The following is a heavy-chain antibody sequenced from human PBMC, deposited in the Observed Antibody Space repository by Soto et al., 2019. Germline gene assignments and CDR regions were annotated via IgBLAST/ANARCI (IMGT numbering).Heavy chain of an antibody. CDR3: VKDPVSGGSGGAWFDY. J-gene: IGHJ4*02. CDR1: GFTFSNYA. V-gene: IGHV3-23*01. CDR2: MSGNGGRI. D-gene: IGHD2-21*02. Sequence: EVQLLESGGGLVQPGGSLRLSCAVSGFTFSNYAMTWVRQAPGKGLEWVSLMSGNGGRIVYADSVKGRSTISRDNSNNKLYLQMNSLRLEDTAVYYCVKDPVSGGSGGAWFDYWGQGTLVTVSS.